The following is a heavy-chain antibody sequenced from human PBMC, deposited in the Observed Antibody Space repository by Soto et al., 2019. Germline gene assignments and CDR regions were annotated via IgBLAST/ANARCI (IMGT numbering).Heavy chain of an antibody. D-gene: IGHD2-15*01. CDR2: ISAYNGNT. CDR1: GYTFTSYG. CDR3: ARDLPRKNIVVVVAASFDY. J-gene: IGHJ4*02. V-gene: IGHV1-18*01. Sequence: ASVKVSCKASGYTFTSYGISWVRQAPGQGLEWMGWISAYNGNTNYAQKLQGRVTMTTDTSTSTAYMELRSLRSDDTAVYYCARDLPRKNIVVVVAASFDYWGQGILVTVSS.